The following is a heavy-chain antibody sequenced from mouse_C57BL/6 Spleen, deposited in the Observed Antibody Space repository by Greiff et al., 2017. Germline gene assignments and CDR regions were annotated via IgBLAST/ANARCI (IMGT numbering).Heavy chain of an antibody. D-gene: IGHD2-1*01. CDR2: FHPYNDDT. CDR3: ARGYDGNYDWYFDV. Sequence: QVQLQQSGAELVKPGASVKMSCKASGYTFTTYPIEWMKQNHGKSLEWIGNFHPYNDDTKYNEKFKGKATLTVEKSSSTVYLELRRLTSDDSAVYYCARGYDGNYDWYFDVWGKGTTVTVSS. J-gene: IGHJ1*03. V-gene: IGHV1-47*01. CDR1: GYTFTTYP.